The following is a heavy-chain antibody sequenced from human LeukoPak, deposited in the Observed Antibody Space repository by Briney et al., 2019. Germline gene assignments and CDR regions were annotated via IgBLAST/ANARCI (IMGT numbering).Heavy chain of an antibody. CDR1: GFTFSSYA. D-gene: IGHD6-19*01. V-gene: IGHV3-30*04. J-gene: IGHJ4*02. Sequence: GSLRLSCAASGFTFSSYAMHWVRQAPGKGLEWVAVISYDGSSKYCADSVKGRFTISRDNSKNTLYLQMNSLRAEDTAVYYCARQGSSGWSGNFDYWGQGTLVTVSS. CDR3: ARQGSSGWSGNFDY. CDR2: ISYDGSSK.